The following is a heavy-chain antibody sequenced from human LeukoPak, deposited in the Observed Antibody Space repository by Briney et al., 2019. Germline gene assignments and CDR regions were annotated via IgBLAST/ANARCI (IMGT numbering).Heavy chain of an antibody. J-gene: IGHJ4*02. CDR1: GGSISSGGYY. D-gene: IGHD3-16*01. V-gene: IGHV4-31*03. CDR3: ARGGILGIVDY. CDR2: IYYSGST. Sequence: PSQTLSLTCTVSGGSISSGGYYWSWNRQHPGKGLEWIGYIYYSGSTYYNPSLKSRVTISVDTSKDQFSLKLSSVTAADTAVYYCARGGILGIVDYWGQGTLVTVSS.